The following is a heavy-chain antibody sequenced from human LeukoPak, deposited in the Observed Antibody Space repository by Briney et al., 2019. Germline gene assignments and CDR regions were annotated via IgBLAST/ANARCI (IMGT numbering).Heavy chain of an antibody. CDR3: AKDLHRSGYYGMDV. D-gene: IGHD3-3*01. V-gene: IGHV3-21*01. J-gene: IGHJ6*02. Sequence: GGSLRLSCAASGFTFSSYSMNWVRQAPGKGLEWVSSISSSSSYIYYADSVKGRFTISRDNAKNSLYLQMNSLRAEDTAVYYCAKDLHRSGYYGMDVWGQGTTVTVSS. CDR2: ISSSSSYI. CDR1: GFTFSSYS.